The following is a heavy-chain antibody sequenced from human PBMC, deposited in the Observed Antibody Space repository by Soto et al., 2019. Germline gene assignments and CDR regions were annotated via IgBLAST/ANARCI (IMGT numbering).Heavy chain of an antibody. J-gene: IGHJ4*02. V-gene: IGHV1-2*02. Sequence: ASVKVSCKASGYTFTGYYMHWVRQAPGQGLEWMGWINPNSGGTNYAQKFQGRVTMTRDTSISTAYMELSRLRSDDTAVYYCARESIAAAGTDLDYWGQGTMVTVSS. CDR1: GYTFTGYY. D-gene: IGHD6-13*01. CDR2: INPNSGGT. CDR3: ARESIAAAGTDLDY.